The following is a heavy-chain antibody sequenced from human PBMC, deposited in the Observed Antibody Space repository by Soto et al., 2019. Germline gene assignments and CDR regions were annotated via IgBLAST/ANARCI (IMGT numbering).Heavy chain of an antibody. V-gene: IGHV1-18*01. CDR3: ERGRYGDY. D-gene: IGHD1-1*01. CDR1: GYAFTTYG. J-gene: IGHJ4*02. Sequence: QVHLVQSGAEVKKPGASVKVSGKGSGYAFTTYGITWVRQAPGQGLEWMGWISAHNGNTNYAQKLQGRVTVTRDTSTSTAYMELRGLRSDDTAVYYCERGRYGDYWGQGALVTVSS. CDR2: ISAHNGNT.